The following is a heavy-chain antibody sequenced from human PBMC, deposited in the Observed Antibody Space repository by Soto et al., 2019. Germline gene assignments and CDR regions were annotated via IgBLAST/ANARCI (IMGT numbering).Heavy chain of an antibody. CDR2: INGGIGNT. Sequence: QVRLEQSGAEMKEPGASVKISCIASEYDFESDSIHWLRQAPGERPEYMGRINGGIGNTKFSQKFQDRLTITRDTSASAMYMELSSLCSDDTGVYSCARSSVTSDGLDLWGQGTLVIVSS. J-gene: IGHJ5*02. CDR3: ARSSVTSDGLDL. D-gene: IGHD4-17*01. V-gene: IGHV1-3*01. CDR1: EYDFESDS.